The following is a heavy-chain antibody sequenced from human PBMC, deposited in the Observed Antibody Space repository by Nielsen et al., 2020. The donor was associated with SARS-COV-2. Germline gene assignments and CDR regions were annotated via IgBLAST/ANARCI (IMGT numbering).Heavy chain of an antibody. Sequence: GESLKISCAASGFTFSSYSMNWVRQAPGKGLEWVGFIRGQVFGGAKEYAASVKDRFVITRDESKSIMYLQMNSLKTEDTAVYFCSRVRAGAFDLWGQGTMVTVSS. J-gene: IGHJ3*01. CDR3: SRVRAGAFDL. CDR1: GFTFSSYS. V-gene: IGHV3-49*04. D-gene: IGHD6-25*01. CDR2: IRGQVFGGAK.